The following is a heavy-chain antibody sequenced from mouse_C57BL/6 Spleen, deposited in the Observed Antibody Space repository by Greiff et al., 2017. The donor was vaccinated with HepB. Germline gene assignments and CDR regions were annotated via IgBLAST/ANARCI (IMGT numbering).Heavy chain of an antibody. V-gene: IGHV1-15*01. J-gene: IGHJ3*01. Sequence: VQLQQSGAELVRPGASVTLSCKASGYTFTDYEMHWVKQTPVHGLEWIGAIDPETGGTAYNQKFKGKAILTADKSSSPAYMELRSLTSEDSAVDYCTRSTAQATSSFAYWGQGTLVTVSA. CDR3: TRSTAQATSSFAY. D-gene: IGHD3-2*02. CDR1: GYTFTDYE. CDR2: IDPETGGT.